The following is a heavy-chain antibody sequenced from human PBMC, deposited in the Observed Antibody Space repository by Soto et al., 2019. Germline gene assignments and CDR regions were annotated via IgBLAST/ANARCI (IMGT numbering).Heavy chain of an antibody. D-gene: IGHD2-21*02. CDR2: VYHTGDT. CDR3: AREIVTAGGNNYFDP. Sequence: QVQLQESGPRLVKPSGSLSLTCGVSGGTVASSHWWSWVRQSPGGGLEWIGNVYHTGDTNFNPSLQSRVTISVDKSNNQFSLRLNYLTAADTDVYFWAREIVTAGGNNYFDPWGPGTLVTVSS. CDR1: GGTVASSHW. V-gene: IGHV4-4*02. J-gene: IGHJ5*02.